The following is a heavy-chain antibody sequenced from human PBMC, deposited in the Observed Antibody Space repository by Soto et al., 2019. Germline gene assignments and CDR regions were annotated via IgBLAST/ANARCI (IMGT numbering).Heavy chain of an antibody. D-gene: IGHD4-4*01. CDR2: IYSSGST. CDR1: GGSIISEGYY. J-gene: IGHJ5*02. CDR3: ARGRGMATVSFDP. Sequence: QVQLQESGPGLVKPSQTLSLTCTVSGGSIISEGYYWSWIRQYPGKGLEWIGYIYSSGSTYYNPSLKRRVNISVDTSKNQFSLKLSSVTVADTAVYYCARGRGMATVSFDPSGRGTGVTVSS. V-gene: IGHV4-31*03.